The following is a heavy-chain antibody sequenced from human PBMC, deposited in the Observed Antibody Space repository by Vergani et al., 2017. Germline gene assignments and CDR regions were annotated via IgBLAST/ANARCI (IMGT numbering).Heavy chain of an antibody. V-gene: IGHV1-2*04. CDR2: INPNSGGP. CDR3: AREIGYYDSSGYADAFDI. J-gene: IGHJ3*02. Sequence: QVQLVQSGAEVKKPGASVKVSCKASGYTFTGYYIHWVRQAPGQGLELMGWINPNSGGPNYAQKFQGWVTMTRDTSLSTASMELSRLRSDDTAVYYCAREIGYYDSSGYADAFDIWGQGTMVTVSS. D-gene: IGHD3-22*01. CDR1: GYTFTGYY.